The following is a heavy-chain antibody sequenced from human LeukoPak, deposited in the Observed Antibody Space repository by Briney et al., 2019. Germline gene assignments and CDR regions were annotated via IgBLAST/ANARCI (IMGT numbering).Heavy chain of an antibody. Sequence: TGGSLRLSCAASGFTFDSYSMNWVRQAPGKGLEWVSAISGSGGSTYYADSVKGRFTISRDNSKNTLYLQMNSLRAEDTAVYYCAKDISWYFDYWGQGTLVTVSS. CDR3: AKDISWYFDY. D-gene: IGHD6-13*01. J-gene: IGHJ4*02. V-gene: IGHV3-23*01. CDR1: GFTFDSYS. CDR2: ISGSGGST.